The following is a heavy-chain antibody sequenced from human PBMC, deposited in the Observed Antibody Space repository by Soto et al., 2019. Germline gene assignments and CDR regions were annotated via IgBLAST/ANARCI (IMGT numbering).Heavy chain of an antibody. Sequence: QVQLQESGPGVVKPSETLCLSCTVSGASVSSGSYYWTWVRQPPWEGLEWVGYIFYNGKTTNYNPSLKSRVTISVDTSKNQFSLKMSSVTAADTAFYYCARVYSGSYGQNDWGQGTLVTVSA. J-gene: IGHJ4*02. CDR3: ARVYSGSYGQND. CDR1: GASVSSGSYY. V-gene: IGHV4-61*01. D-gene: IGHD1-26*01. CDR2: IFYNGKTT.